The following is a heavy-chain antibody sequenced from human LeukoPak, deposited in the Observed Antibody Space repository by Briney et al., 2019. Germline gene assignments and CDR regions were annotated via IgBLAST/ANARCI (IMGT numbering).Heavy chain of an antibody. CDR3: ARDKYCNSASCYFDY. J-gene: IGHJ4*02. D-gene: IGHD2-2*01. Sequence: RGESLKISCKGSGYSFTNYWIGWVRQMPGKGLEWMGIIYPGDSNTRYSPSFQGQVTISAGKSISTAYLQWSSLKASDTAIYYCARDKYCNSASCYFDYWGQGTLVTVSS. CDR2: IYPGDSNT. CDR1: GYSFTNYW. V-gene: IGHV5-51*01.